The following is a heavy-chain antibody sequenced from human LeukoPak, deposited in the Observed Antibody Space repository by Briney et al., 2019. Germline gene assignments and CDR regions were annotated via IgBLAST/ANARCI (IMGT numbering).Heavy chain of an antibody. D-gene: IGHD3-16*01. CDR2: INHSGST. CDR1: GGSFSGYY. J-gene: IGHJ3*02. CDR3: ARGLTYYDYVWGTPPRDAFDI. V-gene: IGHV4-34*01. Sequence: PSETLSLTCAVYGGSFSGYYWSWIRQPPGKGLEWIGEINHSGSTNYNPSLKSRVTISVDTSKNQFSLKLSSVTAADTAVYYCARGLTYYDYVWGTPPRDAFDIWGQGTMVTVSS.